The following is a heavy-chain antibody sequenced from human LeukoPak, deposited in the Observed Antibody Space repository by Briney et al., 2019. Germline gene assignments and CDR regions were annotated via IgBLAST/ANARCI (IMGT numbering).Heavy chain of an antibody. CDR2: INHSGST. J-gene: IGHJ5*02. D-gene: IGHD3-10*01. CDR1: GGSFRGYY. CDR3: ARLRITMVRGVMANWFDP. V-gene: IGHV4-34*01. Sequence: SETLSLTCAVYGGSFRGYYWSWIRHPPGKGLEWIGEINHSGSTNYNPSRKSRVTISVDTSKNQFSLKLSSVTAADTAVYYCARLRITMVRGVMANWFDPWGQGTLVTVSS.